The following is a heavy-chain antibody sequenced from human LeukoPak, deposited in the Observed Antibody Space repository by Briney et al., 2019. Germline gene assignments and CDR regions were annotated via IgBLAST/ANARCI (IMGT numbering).Heavy chain of an antibody. J-gene: IGHJ4*02. V-gene: IGHV3-30*02. CDR2: IRYDGSNK. Sequence: GRSLRLSCAASGFSFTSYGMHWVRQAPGKGLEWVAFIRYDGSNKYYADSVKGRFTISRGNSKNTLYLQMNSLRAEDTAVYYCAKVEGVVVPAAHDYFDHWGQGTLVTVSS. CDR1: GFSFTSYG. CDR3: AKVEGVVVPAAHDYFDH. D-gene: IGHD2-2*01.